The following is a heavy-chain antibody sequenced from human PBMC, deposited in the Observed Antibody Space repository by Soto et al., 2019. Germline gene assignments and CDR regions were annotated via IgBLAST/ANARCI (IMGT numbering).Heavy chain of an antibody. D-gene: IGHD6-6*01. V-gene: IGHV3-33*01. Sequence: GGSLRLSCAASGFTFSSYGMHWVRQAPGKGLEWVAVIWYDGSNKYYADSVKGRFTISRDNSKNTLYLQMKSLRAEDTAVYYCARDGPWAARTPIDYWGQGTLVTVSS. CDR3: ARDGPWAARTPIDY. CDR2: IWYDGSNK. J-gene: IGHJ4*02. CDR1: GFTFSSYG.